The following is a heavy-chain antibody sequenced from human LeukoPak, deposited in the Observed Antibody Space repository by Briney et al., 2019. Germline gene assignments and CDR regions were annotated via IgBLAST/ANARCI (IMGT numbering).Heavy chain of an antibody. J-gene: IGHJ3*02. V-gene: IGHV4-30-4*01. D-gene: IGHD3-10*01. CDR3: AREITMVRGVIIRVYAFDI. CDR2: TYYSGST. Sequence: SETLSLTCTVSGGSISSGDYYWSWIRQPPGKGLEWIGYTYYSGSTYYNPSLKSRVTISVDTSKNQFSLKLSSVTAADTAVYYCAREITMVRGVIIRVYAFDIWGQGTMVTVSS. CDR1: GGSISSGDYY.